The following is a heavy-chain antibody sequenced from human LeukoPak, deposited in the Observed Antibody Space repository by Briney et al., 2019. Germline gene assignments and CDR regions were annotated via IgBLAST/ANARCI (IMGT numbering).Heavy chain of an antibody. J-gene: IGHJ4*02. CDR3: ASGEAYYDFWSGYKAFDY. CDR2: INPNSGGT. Sequence: ASVKVSCTASGYTFTGYYMHWVRQAPGQGLEWMGWINPNSGGTNYAQKFQGRVTMTRDTSTSTVYMELSSLRSEDTAVYYCASGEAYYDFWSGYKAFDYWGQGTLVTVSS. V-gene: IGHV1-2*02. CDR1: GYTFTGYY. D-gene: IGHD3-3*01.